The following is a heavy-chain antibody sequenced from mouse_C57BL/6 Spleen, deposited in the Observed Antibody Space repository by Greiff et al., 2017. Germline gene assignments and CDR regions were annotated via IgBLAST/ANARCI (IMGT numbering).Heavy chain of an antibody. D-gene: IGHD2-3*01. CDR2: IDPENGDT. CDR1: GFNIKDDY. J-gene: IGHJ4*01. V-gene: IGHV14-4*01. CDR3: TTGYDGYSEEYAMDY. Sequence: EVQLQQSGAELVRPGASVKLSCTASGFNIKDDYMHWVKQRPEQGLEWIGWIDPENGDTEYASKFQGKATITADTSSNTAYLQLSSLTSEDTAVYYCTTGYDGYSEEYAMDYWGQGTSVTVSS.